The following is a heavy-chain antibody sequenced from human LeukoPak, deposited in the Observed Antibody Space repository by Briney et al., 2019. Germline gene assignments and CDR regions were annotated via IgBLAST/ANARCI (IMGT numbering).Heavy chain of an antibody. CDR2: INPNSGGT. CDR1: GYTFTGYY. Sequence: ASVKVSCKASGYTFTGYYMHWVRQAPGQGLGWMGWINPNSGGTNYAQKFQGRVTMTRDTSISTAYMELSRLRSDDTAVYYCARGGDIVVVVAADDAFDIWGQGTMVTVSS. D-gene: IGHD2-15*01. V-gene: IGHV1-2*02. CDR3: ARGGDIVVVVAADDAFDI. J-gene: IGHJ3*02.